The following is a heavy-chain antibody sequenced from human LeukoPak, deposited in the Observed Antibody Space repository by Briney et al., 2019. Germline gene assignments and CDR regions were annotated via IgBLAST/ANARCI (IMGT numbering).Heavy chain of an antibody. CDR1: GFTFSDYY. CDR2: ISKSGSII. D-gene: IGHD2-8*01. Sequence: GGSLRLSCAASGFTFSDYYMSWIRQAPGKGLEWVSCISKSGSIIHYGDSVKGRFTISRDNAKNSLYLQMNSLRAEDTAVYYCARDSILMPHSQDYWGQGTLVTVSS. V-gene: IGHV3-11*04. J-gene: IGHJ4*02. CDR3: ARDSILMPHSQDY.